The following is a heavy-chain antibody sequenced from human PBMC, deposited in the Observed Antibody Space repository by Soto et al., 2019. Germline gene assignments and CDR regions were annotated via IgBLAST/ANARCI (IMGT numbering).Heavy chain of an antibody. CDR2: IYTSGST. CDR3: ARDKFSHGDYVLDY. CDR1: GGSISSYY. J-gene: IGHJ4*02. D-gene: IGHD4-17*01. V-gene: IGHV4-4*07. Sequence: LSLTCTVSGGSISSYYWSWVRQPAGKGLEWIGRIYTSGSTNYNPSLKSRVTMSVDTSKNQFFLKLTSVTAADTAVYYCARDKFSHGDYVLDYWGQGALVTVSS.